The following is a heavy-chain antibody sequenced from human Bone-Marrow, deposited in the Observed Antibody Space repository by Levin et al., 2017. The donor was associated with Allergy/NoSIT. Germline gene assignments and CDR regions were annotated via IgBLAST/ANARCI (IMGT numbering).Heavy chain of an antibody. CDR1: GFTFSSYW. Sequence: GESLKIPCAASGFTFSSYWHHWVRQSPGKGLLWVSGINGDGSTTRYADSVKGRFTISRDNAKNTLNLQMNSLSDEDTAVYYCVRGLKNWMSGGWFDPWGQGTLVTVSS. D-gene: IGHD1-1*01. CDR3: VRGLKNWMSGGWFDP. J-gene: IGHJ5*02. CDR2: INGDGSTT. V-gene: IGHV3-74*01.